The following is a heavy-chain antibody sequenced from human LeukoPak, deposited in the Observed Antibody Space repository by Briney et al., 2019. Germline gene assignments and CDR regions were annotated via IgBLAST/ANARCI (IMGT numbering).Heavy chain of an antibody. J-gene: IGHJ4*02. CDR1: GYTLTSYA. Sequence: ASVKVSCKASGYTLTSYAMHWVRQAPGQRLEWMGWINAGNGNTKYSQKFQGRVTITRDTSASTAYMELSSLRSEDTAVYYCARVVYGSGSLDYWGQGTLVTVSS. V-gene: IGHV1-3*01. CDR3: ARVVYGSGSLDY. D-gene: IGHD3-10*01. CDR2: INAGNGNT.